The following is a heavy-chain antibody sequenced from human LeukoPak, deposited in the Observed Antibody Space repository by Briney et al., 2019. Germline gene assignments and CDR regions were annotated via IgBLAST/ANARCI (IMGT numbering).Heavy chain of an antibody. Sequence: SQTLSLTCAVYGGSFSGYYWSWIRQPPGKGLEWIGEINHSGSTNYNPSLKSRVTISVDTSKNQFSLKLSSVTAADTAVYYCARFDDSIVADYWGQGTLVTVSS. CDR2: INHSGST. CDR1: GGSFSGYY. CDR3: ARFDDSIVADY. V-gene: IGHV4-34*01. J-gene: IGHJ4*02. D-gene: IGHD1-26*01.